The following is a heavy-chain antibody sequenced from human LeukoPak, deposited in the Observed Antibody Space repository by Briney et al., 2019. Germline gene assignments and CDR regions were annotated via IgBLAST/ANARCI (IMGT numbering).Heavy chain of an antibody. D-gene: IGHD6-6*01. CDR1: GGTFSSYA. CDR3: AQSIAPLHGSPP. V-gene: IGHV1-69*04. CDR2: IIPILGIA. Sequence: GASVKVSCKASGGTFSSYAISWVRQAPGQGLEWMGRIIPILGIANYAQKFQGRVTITADESTSTAYMELSSLRSEDTAVYYCAQSIAPLHGSPPGAQGTLVTVPS. J-gene: IGHJ5*02.